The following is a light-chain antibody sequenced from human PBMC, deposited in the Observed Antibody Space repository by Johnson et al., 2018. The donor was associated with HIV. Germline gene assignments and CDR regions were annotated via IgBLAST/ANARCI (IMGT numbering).Light chain of an antibody. CDR1: SSNIGNNY. CDR2: ENN. CDR3: GTWDSSLSAGV. Sequence: QSVLTQPPSVSAAPGQKVTISCSGSSSNIGNNYVSWFQHLPGTAPTLLIYENNKRPSGIPDRFSASKSGTSATLGITGLQTGDEADYYYGTWDSSLSAGVFGTGTKVTVL. J-gene: IGLJ1*01. V-gene: IGLV1-51*02.